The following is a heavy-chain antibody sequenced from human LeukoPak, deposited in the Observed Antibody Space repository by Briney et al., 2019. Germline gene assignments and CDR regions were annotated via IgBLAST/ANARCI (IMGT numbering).Heavy chain of an antibody. CDR3: ARALYDILTGQSDAFDI. Sequence: PGGSLRLSCAASGFTFSSYSMNWVRQAPGKGLEWVSSISSSSSYIYYADSVKGRFTISRDNAKNTLYLQMNSLRAEDTAVYYCARALYDILTGQSDAFDIWGQGTMVTVSS. J-gene: IGHJ3*02. CDR1: GFTFSSYS. CDR2: ISSSSSYI. D-gene: IGHD3-9*01. V-gene: IGHV3-21*01.